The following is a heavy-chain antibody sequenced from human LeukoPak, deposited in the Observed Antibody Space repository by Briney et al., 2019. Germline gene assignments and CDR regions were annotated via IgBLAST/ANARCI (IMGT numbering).Heavy chain of an antibody. CDR3: ARLSGSYYSLNY. J-gene: IGHJ4*02. V-gene: IGHV3-53*01. Sequence: GGSLRLSCAASGFTFSSYSMSWVRQAPGKGLEWVSVIYSGGSTYYADSVKGRFTISRDNSKNTLYLQMNSLRAEDTAVYYFARLSGSYYSLNYWGQGTLVTVSP. D-gene: IGHD1-26*01. CDR1: GFTFSSYS. CDR2: IYSGGST.